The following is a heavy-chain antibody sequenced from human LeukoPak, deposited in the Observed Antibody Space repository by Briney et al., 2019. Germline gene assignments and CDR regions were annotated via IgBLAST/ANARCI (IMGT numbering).Heavy chain of an antibody. V-gene: IGHV1-69*04. J-gene: IGHJ6*02. Sequence: SVKVSCKASGGTFSSYAISWVRQAPGQGLEWMGRIIPILGTANYAQKFQGRVTITADKSTSTAYMELSSLRSEDTAVYYCARVWENYDGSGYYHSDYGMDVWGQGTTVTVSS. CDR1: GGTFSSYA. D-gene: IGHD3-22*01. CDR2: IIPILGTA. CDR3: ARVWENYDGSGYYHSDYGMDV.